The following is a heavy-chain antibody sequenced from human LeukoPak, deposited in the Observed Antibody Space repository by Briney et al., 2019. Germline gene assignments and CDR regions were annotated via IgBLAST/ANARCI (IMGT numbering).Heavy chain of an antibody. CDR3: ARLLSYDSSSGYFDY. CDR2: IYPGDSDT. D-gene: IGHD6-6*01. CDR1: GYSLTSYW. V-gene: IGHV5-51*01. Sequence: GESLKISCKGSGYSLTSYWIGWVRQMPGKGLEWMGIIYPGDSDTRYSPSFQGQVTISADKSISTAYLQWSSLKASDTAMYYCARLLSYDSSSGYFDYWGQGTLVTVSS. J-gene: IGHJ4*02.